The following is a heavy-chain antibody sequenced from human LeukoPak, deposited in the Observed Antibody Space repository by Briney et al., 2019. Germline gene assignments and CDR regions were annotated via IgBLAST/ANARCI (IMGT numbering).Heavy chain of an antibody. CDR1: GFTFDNYA. D-gene: IGHD6-19*01. J-gene: IGHJ1*01. V-gene: IGHV3-9*01. CDR2: ISWNSGTI. CDR3: ARAYKDRSLAGKKEFFQH. Sequence: GGSLRLSCAATGFTFDNYAMNWVRQVPGKGLEWISLISWNSGTIGYADSVKGRFTISRDNANDFLYLQMNSLRAEDTALYYCARAYKDRSLAGKKEFFQHWGQGTLVTVSS.